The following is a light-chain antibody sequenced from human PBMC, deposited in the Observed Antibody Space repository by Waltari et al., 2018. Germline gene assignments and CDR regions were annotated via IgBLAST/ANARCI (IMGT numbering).Light chain of an antibody. CDR3: CSYAGSSTVV. Sequence: QSALTQPAPVSGSPGPSITISCTGTSSDVWSYNLVSWYQQHPGKAPKPMIYEGSKRPSGVSNRFSGSKAGNTASLTSSGLQAEEEADYYCCSYAGSSTVVFGGGTKLTVL. CDR2: EGS. J-gene: IGLJ2*01. CDR1: SSDVWSYNL. V-gene: IGLV2-23*01.